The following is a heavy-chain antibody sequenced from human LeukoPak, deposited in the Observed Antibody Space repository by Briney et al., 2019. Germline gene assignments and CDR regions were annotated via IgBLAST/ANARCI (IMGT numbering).Heavy chain of an antibody. CDR3: ARDSFRGSYSDY. CDR2: ISSSGSTI. D-gene: IGHD1-26*01. Sequence: PGGSLRLSCAASAFTFTSYEMNSVRQAPGKGLEWVLYISSSGSTIYYADSVKGRFTISRDNAKNSLYLQMNSLRAGDTAVYYCARDSFRGSYSDYWGQGTLVTVSS. CDR1: AFTFTSYE. J-gene: IGHJ4*02. V-gene: IGHV3-48*03.